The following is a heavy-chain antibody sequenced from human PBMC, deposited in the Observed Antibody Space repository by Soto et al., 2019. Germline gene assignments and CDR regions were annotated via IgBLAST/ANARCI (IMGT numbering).Heavy chain of an antibody. CDR1: GFNFNSYT. V-gene: IGHV3-21*01. CDR2: ISSSGYI. Sequence: EVQLVESGGGLVQPGGSLRLSCAASGFNFNSYTINWVRQAPGKRLEWLSSISSSGYIFSTDAVRGRFTISRDNAKNSVYLKINSLRAEDTAVYFGGRDCRGGSCYPGMDVWGQGTTVTVSS. CDR3: GRDCRGGSCYPGMDV. D-gene: IGHD2-15*01. J-gene: IGHJ6*02.